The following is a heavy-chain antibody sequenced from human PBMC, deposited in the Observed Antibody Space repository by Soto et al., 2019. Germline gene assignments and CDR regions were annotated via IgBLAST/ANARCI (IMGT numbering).Heavy chain of an antibody. V-gene: IGHV4-59*01. CDR2: IYYSGST. CDR1: GGSISSYY. J-gene: IGHJ4*02. D-gene: IGHD3-16*02. CDR3: ARMDYVWGSYRYFWFGY. Sequence: SETLSLTCTVSGGSISSYYWSWIRQPPGKGLEWIGYIYYSGSTNYNPSLKSRVTISVDTSKNQFSLKLGSVTAADTAVYYCARMDYVWGSYRYFWFGYWGQGTLVTVSS.